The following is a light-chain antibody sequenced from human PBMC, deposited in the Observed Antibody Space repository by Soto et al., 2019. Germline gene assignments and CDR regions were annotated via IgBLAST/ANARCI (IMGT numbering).Light chain of an antibody. Sequence: DIQMTQSPSSVAASVGYRVTITCLASQDISSWLAWFQQKPGKAPKLLIYGASTLPSGVPSRFSGSGSGTDLTLTISSLQPEDFATYYCQQANSFPLTFGGGTMWIS. CDR3: QQANSFPLT. CDR2: GAS. CDR1: QDISSW. J-gene: IGKJ4*01. V-gene: IGKV1-12*01.